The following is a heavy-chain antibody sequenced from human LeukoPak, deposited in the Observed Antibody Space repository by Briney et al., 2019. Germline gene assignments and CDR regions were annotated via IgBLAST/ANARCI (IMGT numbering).Heavy chain of an antibody. CDR2: IYPGDSDT. CDR1: GYSFTSYW. CDR3: ARRSSKAVS. D-gene: IGHD2-15*01. J-gene: IGHJ4*02. Sequence: GEPRKISCKGSGYSFTSYWIGWVRQMPGKGLGWLGIIYPGDSDTRYSPSFQGQVTISADKSISTAYLQWSSLNASDTAMYYCARRSSKAVSWGQGTLVTVSS. V-gene: IGHV5-51*01.